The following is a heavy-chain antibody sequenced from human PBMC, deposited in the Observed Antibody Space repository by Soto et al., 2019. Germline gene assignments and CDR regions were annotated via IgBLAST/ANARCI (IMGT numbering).Heavy chain of an antibody. J-gene: IGHJ3*02. D-gene: IGHD2-15*01. CDR3: AKADCSGGSCYSLSAFDI. Sequence: PGGSLRLSCAASGFTFSSYAMSWVRQAPGKGLEWVSAISGSGGSTYYADSVKGRFTISRDNSKNTLYLQMNSLRAEDTAVYYCAKADCSGGSCYSLSAFDIWGQGTMVTVS. V-gene: IGHV3-23*01. CDR1: GFTFSSYA. CDR2: ISGSGGST.